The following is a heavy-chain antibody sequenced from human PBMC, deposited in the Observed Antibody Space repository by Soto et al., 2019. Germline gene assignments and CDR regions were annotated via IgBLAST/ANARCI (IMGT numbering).Heavy chain of an antibody. J-gene: IGHJ4*02. CDR1: GFTFSSYG. CDR3: ARVHKAYSSGWFPSQAFDY. CDR2: IWYDGSNK. D-gene: IGHD6-19*01. V-gene: IGHV3-33*01. Sequence: QVQLVESGGGVVQPGRSLRLSCAASGFTFSSYGMHWVRQAPGKGLEWVAVIWYDGSNKYYADSVKGRFTISSDNSKNTLYLQMNSLRAEDTAVYYCARVHKAYSSGWFPSQAFDYWGQGTLVTVSS.